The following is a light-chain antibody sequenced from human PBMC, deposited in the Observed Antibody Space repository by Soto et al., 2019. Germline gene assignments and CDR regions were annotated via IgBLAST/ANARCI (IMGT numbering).Light chain of an antibody. CDR1: QNINNY. V-gene: IGKV1-33*01. CDR2: DAS. J-gene: IGKJ1*01. Sequence: DIQMTQSPSSLSASVGDRVTITCQASQNINNYLNWYQQKPGRAPKLLIYDASNLEAGVPSRFSGSGSGTDFTLTISSLQAEDFAVYYCQQYNNWPETFGQGTKVDIK. CDR3: QQYNNWPET.